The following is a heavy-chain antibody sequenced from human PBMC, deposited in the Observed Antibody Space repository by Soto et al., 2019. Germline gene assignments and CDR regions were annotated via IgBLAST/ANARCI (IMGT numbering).Heavy chain of an antibody. D-gene: IGHD1-26*01. J-gene: IGHJ6*02. CDR2: ISYDGSNK. CDR3: AKGRWELGYYYGMDV. Sequence: QVQLVESGGGVVQPGRSLRLSCAASGFTFSSYGMHWVRQAPGKGLEWVAVISYDGSNKYYADSVKGRFTISRDNYKNTLYLQMNSLRAEDTAVYYCAKGRWELGYYYGMDVWGQGTTVTVSS. CDR1: GFTFSSYG. V-gene: IGHV3-30*18.